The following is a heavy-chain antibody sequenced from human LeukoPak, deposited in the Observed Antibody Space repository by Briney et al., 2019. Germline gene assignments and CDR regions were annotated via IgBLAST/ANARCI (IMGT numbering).Heavy chain of an antibody. CDR1: GYTFTSYY. V-gene: IGHV1-46*01. CDR2: INPSGGST. CDR3: ARGKAAAGITENYYYGMDV. D-gene: IGHD6-13*01. J-gene: IGHJ6*02. Sequence: AASVKVSCKASGYTFTSYYMHWVRQAPGQGLEWMGIINPSGGSTSYAQKFQGRATMTRDTSTSTVYMELSSLRSEDTAVYYCARGKAAAGITENYYYGMDVWGQGTTVTVSS.